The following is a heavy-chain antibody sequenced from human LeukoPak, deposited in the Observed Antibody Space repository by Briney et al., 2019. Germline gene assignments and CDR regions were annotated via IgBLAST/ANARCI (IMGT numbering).Heavy chain of an antibody. D-gene: IGHD4-17*01. CDR2: MYYSGRT. Sequence: SETLSLTCTVSDGSISNYYWTWIRQPPGKGLEWIAYMYYSGRTKYNPSLKSRVTISLDTSKNQFSLRLSSVTVADTAVYYCARSSYYGDYGFDYWGQGTLVTVSS. CDR1: DGSISNYY. V-gene: IGHV4-59*01. J-gene: IGHJ4*02. CDR3: ARSSYYGDYGFDY.